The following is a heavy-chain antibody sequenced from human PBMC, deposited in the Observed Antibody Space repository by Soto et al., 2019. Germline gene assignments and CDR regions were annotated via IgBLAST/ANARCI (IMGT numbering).Heavy chain of an antibody. J-gene: IGHJ6*02. Sequence: EVQLLESGGGLVQPGGSLRLSCVASGFTFNSYAMSWVRQAPGKGLEWVSSINAGADTTAYVDSVQGRFTISRDYSQNTLYLQMSSLRADDTAVYYCAKCSSRSCNRNGIDVWGQGTTVTVSS. D-gene: IGHD2-2*01. CDR1: GFTFNSYA. CDR3: AKCSSRSCNRNGIDV. CDR2: INAGADTT. V-gene: IGHV3-23*01.